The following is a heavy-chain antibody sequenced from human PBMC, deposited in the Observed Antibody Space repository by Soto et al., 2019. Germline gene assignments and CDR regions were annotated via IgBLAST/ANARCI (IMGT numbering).Heavy chain of an antibody. CDR1: EYTFTPNY. D-gene: IGHD5-18*01. CDR2: INPNSGGT. V-gene: IGHV1-2*02. J-gene: IGHJ4*02. Sequence: QVQLVQSGAEVKKPGASVKVSCKASEYTFTPNYMHWARQPPGQGLEWVGWINPNSGGTNYAQEFQGRVTMTRDTSVNTAYMELRRLTSDDTAVYFCARVDGYSYGLGGGYWGQGTLVTVSA. CDR3: ARVDGYSYGLGGGY.